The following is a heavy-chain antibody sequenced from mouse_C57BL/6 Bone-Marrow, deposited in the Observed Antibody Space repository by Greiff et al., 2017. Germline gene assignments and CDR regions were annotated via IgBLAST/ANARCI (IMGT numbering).Heavy chain of an antibody. CDR2: ISNLAYSI. Sequence: EVQLQESGGGLVQPGGSLKLSCAASGFTFSDYGMAWVRQAPRKGPEWVAFISNLAYSIYYADTVTGRFTISRENAKNTLYLEMSSLRSEDTAMYYCARHQLRFFYYAMDYWGQGTSVTVSS. V-gene: IGHV5-15*01. J-gene: IGHJ4*01. CDR1: GFTFSDYG. CDR3: ARHQLRFFYYAMDY. D-gene: IGHD1-1*01.